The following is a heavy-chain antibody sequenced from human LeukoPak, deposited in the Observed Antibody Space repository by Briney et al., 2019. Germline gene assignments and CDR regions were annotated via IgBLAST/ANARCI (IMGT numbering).Heavy chain of an antibody. CDR3: ASYCSSTSCYTFDY. D-gene: IGHD2-2*02. J-gene: IGHJ4*02. CDR1: GSTFSSYW. Sequence: PGGSLRLSCAASGSTFSSYWMTWVRQAPGKGLEWVANMNQDGSQKYYLDSVKGRFTISRDNAKNSLNLQMNSLRAEDSAVYYCASYCSSTSCYTFDYWGQGTLVTVSS. V-gene: IGHV3-7*01. CDR2: MNQDGSQK.